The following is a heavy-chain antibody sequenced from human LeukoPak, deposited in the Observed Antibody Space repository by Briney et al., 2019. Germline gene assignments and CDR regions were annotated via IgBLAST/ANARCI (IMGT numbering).Heavy chain of an antibody. D-gene: IGHD4-23*01. CDR2: ITGSGGNT. CDR1: GLTFSSYA. Sequence: GGSLRLSCATSGLTFSSYALTWVRQAPGKGLQWVSSITGSGGNTYYAASVKGRFTMSRDNSKNTLYLQMNSLRAEDTAVYYCTKDPNGDYGGAFDFWGQGTVVTVSS. J-gene: IGHJ3*01. V-gene: IGHV3-23*01. CDR3: TKDPNGDYGGAFDF.